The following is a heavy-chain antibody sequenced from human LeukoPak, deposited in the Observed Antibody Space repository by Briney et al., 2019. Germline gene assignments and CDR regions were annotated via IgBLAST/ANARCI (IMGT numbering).Heavy chain of an antibody. V-gene: IGHV3-9*01. Sequence: GGSLRLSCAASGLTFDDYAMHWVRQAPGKGLEWVSGISWNSGSIGYADSVKGRFTTSRDNTKNSLYLQMNSLRAEDTALYYCAKDGALSIAARPSYFDYWGQGTLVTVSS. D-gene: IGHD6-6*01. CDR3: AKDGALSIAARPSYFDY. CDR1: GLTFDDYA. J-gene: IGHJ4*02. CDR2: ISWNSGSI.